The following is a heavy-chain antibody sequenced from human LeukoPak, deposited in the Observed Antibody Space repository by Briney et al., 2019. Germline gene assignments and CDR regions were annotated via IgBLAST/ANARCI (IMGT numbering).Heavy chain of an antibody. J-gene: IGHJ3*02. Sequence: GGSLRLSCVASGFTSSSNVLNWVRQAPGKGLEWVSVSGTYGRTQYADSVKGRFTISRDSSKNTLYLQINSLRVEDTAVYYCARDESSISMIVPDAFDIWGQGTMVTVSS. CDR3: ARDESSISMIVPDAFDI. V-gene: IGHV3-23*01. CDR1: GFTSSSNV. D-gene: IGHD3-22*01. CDR2: SGTYGRT.